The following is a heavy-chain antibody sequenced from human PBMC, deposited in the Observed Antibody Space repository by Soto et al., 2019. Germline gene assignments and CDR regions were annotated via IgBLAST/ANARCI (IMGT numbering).Heavy chain of an antibody. J-gene: IGHJ6*02. CDR1: GGTFSSYT. D-gene: IGHD3-3*01. CDR2: IIPILGIA. V-gene: IGHV1-69*04. CDR3: ARDGGHTLNGMDV. Sequence: SVKVSCKASGGTFSSYTISWVRQAPGQGLEWMGRIIPILGIANYAQKFQGRVTITADKSTSTAYMELSSLRSEDTAVYYCARDGGHTLNGMDVWGQGTTVTVSS.